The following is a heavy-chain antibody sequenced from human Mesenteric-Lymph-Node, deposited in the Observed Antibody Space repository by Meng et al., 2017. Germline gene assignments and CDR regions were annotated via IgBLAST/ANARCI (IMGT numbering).Heavy chain of an antibody. CDR2: IKSRPNGGTT. Sequence: ESLKIPCEASGFTFSDAWMMWVRLAPGKGLEWVGRIKSRPNGGTTNYGAPVEGRFSISRDDSQNKVFLQMNSLRTEDTAVYYCLYYRDSFDYHVDYWGQGTLVTVSS. D-gene: IGHD3-10*01. J-gene: IGHJ4*02. CDR3: LYYRDSFDYHVDY. V-gene: IGHV3-15*01. CDR1: GFTFSDAW.